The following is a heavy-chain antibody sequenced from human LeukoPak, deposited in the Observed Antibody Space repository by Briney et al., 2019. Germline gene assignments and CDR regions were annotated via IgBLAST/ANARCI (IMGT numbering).Heavy chain of an antibody. CDR2: IRSKANSYAT. CDR3: TVLREGTNGFLDGY. CDR1: GFTFSGSA. V-gene: IGHV3-73*01. D-gene: IGHD2-8*01. Sequence: GGSLRLSCAASGFTFSGSAMHWVRQASGKGLEWVGRIRSKANSYATAYAASMKGRFTVSRDDSKNTAYLHMNSLKTEDTAVYYCTVLREGTNGFLDGYWGQGTLVTVSS. J-gene: IGHJ4*02.